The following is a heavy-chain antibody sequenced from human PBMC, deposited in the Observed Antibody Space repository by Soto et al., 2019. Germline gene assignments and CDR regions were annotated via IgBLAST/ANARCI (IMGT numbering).Heavy chain of an antibody. CDR3: ASKRYCSGGSCYDDY. V-gene: IGHV4-39*01. D-gene: IGHD2-15*01. CDR1: GGSISSSSYY. Sequence: QLQLQESGPGLVKPSETLSLTCTVSGGSISSSSYYWGWIRQPPGKGLEWIGSIYYSGSTYYNLSLKSRVTISVDTSKNQFSLKLSSVTAADTAVYYCASKRYCSGGSCYDDYWGQGTLVTVSS. J-gene: IGHJ4*02. CDR2: IYYSGST.